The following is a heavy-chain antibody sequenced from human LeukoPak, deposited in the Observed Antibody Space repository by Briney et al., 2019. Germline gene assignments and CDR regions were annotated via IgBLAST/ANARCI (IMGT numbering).Heavy chain of an antibody. D-gene: IGHD1-20*01. CDR3: ARHFPERYNWNDGPTPPYFDY. V-gene: IGHV4-61*08. CDR1: GGSISSGGYY. CDR2: IYYCGST. J-gene: IGHJ4*02. Sequence: SETLSLTCTVSGGSISSGGYYWSWIRQHPGKGLEWIGYIYYCGSTNYNPSLKSRVTISVDTSKNQFSLKLSSVTAADTAVYYCARHFPERYNWNDGPTPPYFDYWGQGTLVTVSS.